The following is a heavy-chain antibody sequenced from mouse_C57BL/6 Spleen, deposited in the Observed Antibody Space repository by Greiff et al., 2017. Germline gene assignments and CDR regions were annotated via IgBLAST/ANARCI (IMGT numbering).Heavy chain of an antibody. D-gene: IGHD2-3*01. V-gene: IGHV1-47*01. J-gene: IGHJ3*01. CDR3: ARRAYYDGYSFAY. CDR1: GYTFTTYP. CDR2: FHPYNDDT. Sequence: VQLQESGAELVKPGASVKMSCKASGYTFTTYPIEWMKQNHGKSLEWIGNFHPYNDDTKYNEKFKGKATLTVEKSSSTVYLELSRLTSDDSAVYYCARRAYYDGYSFAYWGQGTLVTVSA.